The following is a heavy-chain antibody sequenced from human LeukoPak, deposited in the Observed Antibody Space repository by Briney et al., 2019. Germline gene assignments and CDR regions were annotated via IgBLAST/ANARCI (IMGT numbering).Heavy chain of an antibody. CDR2: INHSGST. Sequence: TSETLSLTCAVYGGSFSGYYWSWIRQPPGKGLEWIGEINHSGSTNYNPSLKSRVTISVDTSKNQFSLKLSPVTAADTAVYYCARKLLWFGEFDYWGQGTLVTVSS. D-gene: IGHD3-10*01. J-gene: IGHJ4*02. CDR3: ARKLLWFGEFDY. V-gene: IGHV4-34*01. CDR1: GGSFSGYY.